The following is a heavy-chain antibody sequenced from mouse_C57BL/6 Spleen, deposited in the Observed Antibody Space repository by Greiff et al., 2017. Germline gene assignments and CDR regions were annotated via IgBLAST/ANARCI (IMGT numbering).Heavy chain of an antibody. V-gene: IGHV1-69*01. CDR2: IDPSESYT. CDR1: GYTFTSYW. D-gene: IGHD1-1*01. CDR3: ARGITTHYFDY. Sequence: QVQLQQPGAELVMPGASVKLSCKASGYTFTSYWMHWVKQRPGQGLEWIGEIDPSESYTNYNQKFKGKSTLTVDKSSSTAYMQLSSLTSEDSAVYYCARGITTHYFDYWGQGTTLTVSS. J-gene: IGHJ2*01.